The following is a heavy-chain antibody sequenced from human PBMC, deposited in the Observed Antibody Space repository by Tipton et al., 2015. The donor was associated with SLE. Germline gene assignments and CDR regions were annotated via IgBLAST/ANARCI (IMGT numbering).Heavy chain of an antibody. V-gene: IGHV4-39*07. CDR1: GVSISSENYY. Sequence: TLSLTCTVSGVSISSENYYWGWIRQSPGKGLEWIGTIYYTGGIHNNPALESRVTISADTSKNQFSLKLSSVTAADTAVYYCARDRLGGVIVTTFDYWGQGTLVTVSS. CDR3: ARDRLGGVIVTTFDY. J-gene: IGHJ4*02. CDR2: IYYTGGI. D-gene: IGHD3-16*02.